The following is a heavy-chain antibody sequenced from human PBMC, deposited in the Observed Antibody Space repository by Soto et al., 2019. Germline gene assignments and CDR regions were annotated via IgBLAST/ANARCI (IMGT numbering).Heavy chain of an antibody. D-gene: IGHD3-16*01. J-gene: IGHJ4*02. Sequence: ASGKVSCKVSGYTLTELSMHWVRQAPGKGLEWMGGFDPEDGETIYAQKFQGRVTMTEETSTDTAYMELSSLRSEDTAVYYCARGGTPIDYWGQGTLVTVYS. CDR3: ARGGTPIDY. V-gene: IGHV1-24*01. CDR2: FDPEDGET. CDR1: GYTLTELS.